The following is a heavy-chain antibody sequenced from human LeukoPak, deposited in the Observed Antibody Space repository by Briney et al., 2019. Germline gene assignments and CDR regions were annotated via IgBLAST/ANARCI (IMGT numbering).Heavy chain of an antibody. Sequence: GGSLRLSCAASGFTFRSYAMHWVRQAPGKGLEWVAGISYDGSNKYYADSVKGRLTISRDNSKNTLYLQMNSLRAEDTAVYYCARDIQLWSMVYYYGMDVWGQGTTVTVSS. CDR2: ISYDGSNK. CDR1: GFTFRSYA. J-gene: IGHJ6*02. V-gene: IGHV3-30-3*01. D-gene: IGHD5-18*01. CDR3: ARDIQLWSMVYYYGMDV.